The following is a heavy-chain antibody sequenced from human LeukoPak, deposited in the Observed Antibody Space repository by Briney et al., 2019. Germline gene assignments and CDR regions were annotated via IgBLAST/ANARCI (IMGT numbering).Heavy chain of an antibody. CDR1: GGSFSGYY. D-gene: IGHD5-12*01. CDR3: ARGNLVATLYFDY. J-gene: IGHJ4*02. Sequence: ASETLSLTCAVYGGSFSGYYWSWIRQPPGKGLEWIGEINHSGSTNYNPSLKSRVTISVDTSKNQFSLKLSSVTAADTAVYYCARGNLVATLYFDYWGQGALVTVSS. V-gene: IGHV4-34*01. CDR2: INHSGST.